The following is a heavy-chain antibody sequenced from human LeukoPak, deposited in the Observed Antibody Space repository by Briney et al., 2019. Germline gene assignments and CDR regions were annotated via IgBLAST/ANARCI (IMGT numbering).Heavy chain of an antibody. CDR1: GFTFSSYG. D-gene: IGHD5-12*01. V-gene: IGHV3-30*19. J-gene: IGHJ2*01. CDR2: MSYDGSNK. CDR3: ARGPATAVATPPPYWYFDL. Sequence: PGGSLRLSCAASGFTFSSYGMHWVRQAPGKGLEWGAVMSYDGSNKYYADSVKGRFTISRGNSKNTLYLQRNSLRAEDTAVYSCARGPATAVATPPPYWYFDLWGRGTLVTVSS.